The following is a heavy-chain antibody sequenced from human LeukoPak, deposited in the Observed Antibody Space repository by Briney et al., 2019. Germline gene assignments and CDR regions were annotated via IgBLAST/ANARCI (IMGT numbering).Heavy chain of an antibody. J-gene: IGHJ4*02. CDR3: ARDGSSARGDY. Sequence: GGSLRLSCAASGFTFSNYWMHWVRQAPGKGLVWVSHITGDGTTTNYADSVKGRFSISRDNAKNTLYLQMNSLRAEDTAVYYCARDGSSARGDYWGQGTLVTASS. D-gene: IGHD6-6*01. V-gene: IGHV3-74*01. CDR1: GFTFSNYW. CDR2: ITGDGTTT.